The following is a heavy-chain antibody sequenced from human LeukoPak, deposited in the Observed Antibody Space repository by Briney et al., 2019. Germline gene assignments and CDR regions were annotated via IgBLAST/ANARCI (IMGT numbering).Heavy chain of an antibody. CDR2: IYYSGST. V-gene: IGHV4-31*03. D-gene: IGHD5-12*01. CDR3: ARVAWYSGYSDY. Sequence: SETLSLTFTVSGGSISSGGYYWSWIRQHPGKGLEWIGYIYYSGSTYYNPSLKSRVTISVDTSKNQFSLKLSSVTAADTAVYYCARVAWYSGYSDYWGQGTLVTVSS. J-gene: IGHJ4*02. CDR1: GGSISSGGYY.